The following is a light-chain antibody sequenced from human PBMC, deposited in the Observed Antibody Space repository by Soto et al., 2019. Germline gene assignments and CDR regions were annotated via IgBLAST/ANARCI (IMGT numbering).Light chain of an antibody. V-gene: IGKV3-20*01. J-gene: IGKJ2*01. CDR1: QSVRNNY. CDR3: QQYGVSPPRI. CDR2: GPS. Sequence: TVLTQSPGTLSLSPRERATLSCRTSQSVRNNYVAWYQRGLGQAPRLVIYGPSSMATGIPDRFSGSGSGTDFLLTIVRLEAEDSAVKYCQQYGVSPPRIFGQGTKLEIK.